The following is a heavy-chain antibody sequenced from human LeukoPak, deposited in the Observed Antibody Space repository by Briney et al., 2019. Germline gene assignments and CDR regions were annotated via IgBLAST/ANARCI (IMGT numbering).Heavy chain of an antibody. CDR3: ANKYGSGSYYIG. CDR2: ISDSGGST. D-gene: IGHD3-10*01. CDR1: AFTFSNFA. Sequence: PGGSLRLSCAASAFTFSNFAMTWVRQAPGKGLEWVSVISDSGGSTYYADSVKGRFSISRDNSKNTLYLQMNSLRAEDTAIYYCANKYGSGSYYIGWGQGTLVTVSS. V-gene: IGHV3-23*01. J-gene: IGHJ4*02.